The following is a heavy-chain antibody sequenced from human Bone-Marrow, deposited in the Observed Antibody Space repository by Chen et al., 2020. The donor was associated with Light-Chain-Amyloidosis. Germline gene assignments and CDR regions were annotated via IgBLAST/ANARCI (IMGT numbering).Heavy chain of an antibody. J-gene: IGHJ4*02. V-gene: IGHV3-30*18. CDR1: GFKFSRFG. CDR3: AKGVAGGDYGDYWAY. CDR2: ISFDGNTK. D-gene: IGHD4-17*01. Sequence: GRSLRVSCAASGFKFSRFGMHWIRQSPGKGLEWVAVISFDGNTKYYADSVKGRFTFSRDNSKNTVYLQMNGLRTEDTAVYFCAKGVAGGDYGDYWAYWGQGTLVIVSS.